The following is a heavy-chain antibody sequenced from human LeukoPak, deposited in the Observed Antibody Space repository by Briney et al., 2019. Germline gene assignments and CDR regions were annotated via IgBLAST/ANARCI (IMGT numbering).Heavy chain of an antibody. V-gene: IGHV3-11*01. D-gene: IGHD3-10*01. CDR3: ERNQKLLWFGELFNHWFDP. J-gene: IGHJ5*02. CDR2: ISSSGSSI. Sequence: GGSLRLSCAASGFTFSDYYMSWIRQAPGKGLEWVSYISSSGSSIYYADSVKGRFTISRDNAKNSLYVQMNSLRAEDTAVYYGERNQKLLWFGELFNHWFDPWGQGTLVTVSS. CDR1: GFTFSDYY.